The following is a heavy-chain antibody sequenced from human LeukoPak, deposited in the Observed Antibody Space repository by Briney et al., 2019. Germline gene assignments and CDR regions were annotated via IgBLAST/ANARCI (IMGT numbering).Heavy chain of an antibody. CDR3: ARRTGNSSGWYTSDAFDI. CDR1: GGSFSGYY. V-gene: IGHV4-34*01. J-gene: IGHJ3*02. D-gene: IGHD6-19*01. CDR2: INHSGST. Sequence: PSETLSLTCAVYGGSFSGYYWSWIRQPPGKGLEWIGEINHSGSTNYNPSLKSRVTMSVDPSKNQFSLKLSSVTAADTAVYYCARRTGNSSGWYTSDAFDIWGQGTVVTVSS.